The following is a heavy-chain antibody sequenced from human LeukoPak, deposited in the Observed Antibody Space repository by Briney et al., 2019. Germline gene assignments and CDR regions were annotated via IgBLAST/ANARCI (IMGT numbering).Heavy chain of an antibody. CDR1: GYTFSSYD. CDR3: ARGGGGKEDSGALFGMDC. D-gene: IGHD3-10*01. CDR2: MNPNSGNT. Sequence: ASVKVSCKASGYTFSSYDINWVRQATGQGLEWMGRMNPNSGNTNYAQKFQGRVTMTRSTSTSTAYLELSSLRSDDTAVYYCARGGGGKEDSGALFGMDCGGKGPTVTVS. V-gene: IGHV1-8*02. J-gene: IGHJ6*04.